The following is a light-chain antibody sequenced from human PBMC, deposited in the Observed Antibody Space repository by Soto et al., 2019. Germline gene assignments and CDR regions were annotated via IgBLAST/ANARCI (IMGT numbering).Light chain of an antibody. J-gene: IGKJ1*01. CDR2: GAS. CDR1: QSVSSAH. V-gene: IGKV3-20*01. CDR3: HQYGDSPQT. Sequence: EVMMTQFPDTVSVTPWERATLSCRASQSVSSAHLAWYRQKVGQAPRLLIYGASNRATGIPDRFSGSGSGTDFTLTISRLEPEDFAVYYCHQYGDSPQTFGQGTKVDIK.